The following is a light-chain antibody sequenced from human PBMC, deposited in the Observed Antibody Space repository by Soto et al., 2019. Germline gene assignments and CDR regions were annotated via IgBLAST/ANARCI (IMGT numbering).Light chain of an antibody. CDR3: QQYNNWWT. Sequence: EIVLTQSPATLSLSPGERATLSCRASQSVSNNYLAWYQQKPGQAPRLLIYGASTRATGITARFSGSGSGTEFTLTISSLQSEDFAVYYCQQYNNWWTFGQGTKVDIK. CDR1: QSVSNN. V-gene: IGKV3-15*01. CDR2: GAS. J-gene: IGKJ1*01.